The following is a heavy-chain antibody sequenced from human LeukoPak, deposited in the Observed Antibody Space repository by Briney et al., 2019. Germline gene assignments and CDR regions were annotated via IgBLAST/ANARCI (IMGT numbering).Heavy chain of an antibody. CDR3: ARRETPRNYIAVADNDAFDI. CDR1: GYSFTSYW. V-gene: IGHV5-51*01. Sequence: GESLKISCKDSGYSFTSYWIGWVRQMPGRGLEWMGIIYPGDSDTRYSPSFQGQVTISADQSISTAYLHWSSLKASDTAMYYCARRETPRNYIAVADNDAFDIWGQGTMVTVSS. J-gene: IGHJ3*02. CDR2: IYPGDSDT. D-gene: IGHD6-19*01.